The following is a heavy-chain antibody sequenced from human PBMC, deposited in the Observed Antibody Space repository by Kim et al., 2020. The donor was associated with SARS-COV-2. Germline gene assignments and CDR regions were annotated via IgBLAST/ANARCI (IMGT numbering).Heavy chain of an antibody. V-gene: IGHV1-58*01. CDR2: IVVGSGNT. D-gene: IGHD3-10*01. Sequence: SVKVSCKASGFTFTSSAVQWVRQARGQRLEWIGWIVVGSGNTNYAQKFQERVTITRDMSTSTAYMELSSLRSEDTAVYYCAAAMGALITMVRGAPDEGFDPWGQGTLVTVSS. CDR1: GFTFTSSA. CDR3: AAAMGALITMVRGAPDEGFDP. J-gene: IGHJ5*02.